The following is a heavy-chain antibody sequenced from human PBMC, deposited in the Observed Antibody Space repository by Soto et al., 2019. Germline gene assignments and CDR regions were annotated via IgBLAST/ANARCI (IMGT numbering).Heavy chain of an antibody. CDR3: ARVHFWSGYYTLGYYYYGMDV. V-gene: IGHV1-2*02. Sequence: ASVKVSCKASGYTFTGYYMHWVRQAPGQGLEWMGWINPNSGGTNYEQKFQGRVTMTRDTSISTAYMELSRLRSDDTAVYYCARVHFWSGYYTLGYYYYGMDVWGQGTTVTVSS. J-gene: IGHJ6*02. D-gene: IGHD3-3*01. CDR2: INPNSGGT. CDR1: GYTFTGYY.